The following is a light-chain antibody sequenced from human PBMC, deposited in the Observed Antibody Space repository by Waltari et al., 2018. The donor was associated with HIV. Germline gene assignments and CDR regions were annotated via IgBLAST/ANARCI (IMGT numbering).Light chain of an antibody. Sequence: QSVLTQPPSVSGAPGQRVTISCNGSKSNIGAGSGFHWYQQLPGAAPKLLIFDINNRPSGGPDRFSGSKSGTSASLAITGLQAEDEGDYYCQSYDSSLSVIFGGGTKLTVL. CDR2: DIN. CDR3: QSYDSSLSVI. CDR1: KSNIGAGSG. J-gene: IGLJ2*01. V-gene: IGLV1-40*01.